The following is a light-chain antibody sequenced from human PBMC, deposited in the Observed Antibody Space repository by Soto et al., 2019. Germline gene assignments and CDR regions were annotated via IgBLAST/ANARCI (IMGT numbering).Light chain of an antibody. CDR2: DVT. Sequence: QSALTQPRSASGSPGQSVAISCTGTSSDVGAYNYVSWYQQHPGKAPKLLIYDVTKRPSGVPDRFSCSKSGNTASLTISGHQAEDEDYYCCYSYEGSHYVFGRGTKVTVL. CDR3: YSYEGSHYV. J-gene: IGLJ1*01. CDR1: SSDVGAYNY. V-gene: IGLV2-11*01.